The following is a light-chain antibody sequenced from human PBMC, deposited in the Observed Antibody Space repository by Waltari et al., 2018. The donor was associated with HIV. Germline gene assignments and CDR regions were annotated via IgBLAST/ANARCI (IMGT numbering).Light chain of an antibody. V-gene: IGLV1-44*01. CDR1: SSNIGSNA. CDR3: ASWDDSLNGYV. CDR2: SNN. J-gene: IGLJ1*01. Sequence: QSVLTQPPSASGTPGQRVTISCSGSSSNIGSNAVNWYQQLPGTAPKLLIYSNNRRPSGVPDLFSGSKSGTSASLAISGLQSEDEADYYCASWDDSLNGYVFGTGTKVTVL.